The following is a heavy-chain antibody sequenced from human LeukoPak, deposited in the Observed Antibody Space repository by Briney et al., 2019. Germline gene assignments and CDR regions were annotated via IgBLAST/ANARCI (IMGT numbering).Heavy chain of an antibody. D-gene: IGHD1-14*01. CDR1: GGSISSSSYY. Sequence: SETLSLTCTVSGGSISSSSYYWGWIRQPPGKGLEWIGSIYYSGSTYYNQSPKSRVTISVDTSKNQFSLKLSSVTAADTAVYYCARRVRSADHRCDFWGQGTLVTVSS. J-gene: IGHJ4*02. CDR2: IYYSGST. CDR3: ARRVRSADHRCDF. V-gene: IGHV4-39*01.